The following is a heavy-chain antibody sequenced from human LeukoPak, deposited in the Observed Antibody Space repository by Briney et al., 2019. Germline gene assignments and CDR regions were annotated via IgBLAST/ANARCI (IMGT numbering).Heavy chain of an antibody. CDR1: GGSVSSGSYY. Sequence: SETLSLTCTVSGGSVSSGSYYWSWIRQPPGKGLEWIGYIYYSGSTNYSPSLKSRVTISVDTSKNQFSLKLSSVTAADTAVYYCARDGWGSYYGSGSPRYFDYWGQGTLVTVSS. D-gene: IGHD3-10*01. J-gene: IGHJ4*02. CDR2: IYYSGST. CDR3: ARDGWGSYYGSGSPRYFDY. V-gene: IGHV4-61*01.